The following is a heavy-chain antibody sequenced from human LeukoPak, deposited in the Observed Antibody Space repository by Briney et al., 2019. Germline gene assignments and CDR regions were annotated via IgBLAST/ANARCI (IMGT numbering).Heavy chain of an antibody. Sequence: GGSLRPSCAASGFTVSSNYMSWVRQAPGKGLEWVSVIYSGGSTYYADSVKGRFTISRDNSKNTLYLQMNSLRAEDTAVYYCARDSDFWSGYYPYSGQGTLVTVSS. CDR2: IYSGGST. CDR3: ARDSDFWSGYYPY. J-gene: IGHJ4*02. CDR1: GFTVSSNY. V-gene: IGHV3-53*01. D-gene: IGHD3-3*01.